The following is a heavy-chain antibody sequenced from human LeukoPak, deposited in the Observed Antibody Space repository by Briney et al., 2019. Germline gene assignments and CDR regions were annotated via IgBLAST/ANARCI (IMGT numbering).Heavy chain of an antibody. V-gene: IGHV4-4*07. J-gene: IGHJ5*02. CDR1: GGSISSYY. Sequence: PSETLSPTCLVSGGSISSYYWSWIRQPAGKGLEWIGRIYTSGSTNYNPSLKSRVTMSVDTSKNQFSLKLSSVTAADTAVYYCARDRMVYAIQNWFDPWGQGTLVTVSS. CDR2: IYTSGST. CDR3: ARDRMVYAIQNWFDP. D-gene: IGHD2-8*01.